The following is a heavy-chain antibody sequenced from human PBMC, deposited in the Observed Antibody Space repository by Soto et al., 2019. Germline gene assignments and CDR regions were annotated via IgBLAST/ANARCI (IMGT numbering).Heavy chain of an antibody. CDR1: GFTFSDYY. V-gene: IGHV3-11*01. D-gene: IGHD3-22*01. J-gene: IGHJ4*02. CDR3: ARERYDSGAYAFDN. CDR2: ISSSGTTI. Sequence: GGSLRLSCTASGFTFSDYYMTWIRQAPGKGLEWVSYISSSGTTIYYADSVKGRFTISRDNAKNSLYLQMNSLRAEDTALYYCARERYDSGAYAFDNWGQGTLVTVSS.